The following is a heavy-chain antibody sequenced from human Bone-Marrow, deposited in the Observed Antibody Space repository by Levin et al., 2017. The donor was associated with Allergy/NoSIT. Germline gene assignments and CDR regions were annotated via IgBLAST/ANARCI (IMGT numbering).Heavy chain of an antibody. J-gene: IGHJ6*02. D-gene: IGHD2/OR15-2a*01. CDR3: ARVGDVSEFYYAVDV. CDR1: GGSVTTTNW. V-gene: IGHV4/OR15-8*01. Sequence: ETLSLTCVVSGGSVTTTNWWSWVRHTPGKGLEWIGQVYHRGSSNYNPSLRGRVTISLDKSKNQFSLKLTSVTATDTATYYCARVGDVSEFYYAVDVWGPGAPVTVSS. CDR2: VYHRGSS.